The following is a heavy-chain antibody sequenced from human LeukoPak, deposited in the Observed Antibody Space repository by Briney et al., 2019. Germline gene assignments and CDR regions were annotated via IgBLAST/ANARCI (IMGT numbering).Heavy chain of an antibody. D-gene: IGHD1-1*01. CDR1: GYTFTSND. V-gene: IGHV1-8*01. CDR2: MNPHSGSV. Sequence: GASVKVPCKASGYTFTSNDINWVRQATGQGLEWMGWMNPHSGSVGYAQKFQGRVIMTWDTSISTAYMELSSLTSDDTAVYYCVRVPQRVPHNWFDPWGQGTLVTVSS. J-gene: IGHJ5*02. CDR3: VRVPQRVPHNWFDP.